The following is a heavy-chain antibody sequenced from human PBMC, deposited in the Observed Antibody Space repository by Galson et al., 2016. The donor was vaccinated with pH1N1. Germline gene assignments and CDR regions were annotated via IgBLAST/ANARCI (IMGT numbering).Heavy chain of an antibody. CDR2: INPSGGST. D-gene: IGHD4-17*01. CDR1: GNTFTNYQ. CDR3: ARSDCGDYVGCFDY. Sequence: SVKVSCKASGNTFTNYQMHWVRQAPGQGLEWMGIINPSGGSTRYAKKFQGRVTMTRDTFTSPVYMELSSLRSEDTAVYYCARSDCGDYVGCFDYWGQGTLVTVSS. J-gene: IGHJ4*02. V-gene: IGHV1-46*01.